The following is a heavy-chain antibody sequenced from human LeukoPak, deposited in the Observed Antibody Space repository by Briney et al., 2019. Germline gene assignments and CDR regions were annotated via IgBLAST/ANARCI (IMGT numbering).Heavy chain of an antibody. CDR1: GGSISSGGYS. V-gene: IGHV4-30-2*01. CDR2: IYHSGST. D-gene: IGHD2-21*01. CDR3: ARGLNRLVDY. J-gene: IGHJ4*02. Sequence: PSQTLSLTCAVSGGSISSGGYSWSWIRQPPGKGLEWIGYIYHSGSTYYNPSLKSRVTISVDRSKNQFSLKLSSVTAADTAVYYRARGLNRLVDYWGQGTLVTVSS.